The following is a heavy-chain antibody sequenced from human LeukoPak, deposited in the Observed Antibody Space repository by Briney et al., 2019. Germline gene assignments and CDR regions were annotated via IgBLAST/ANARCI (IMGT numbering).Heavy chain of an antibody. CDR3: ARCDSSGYFEAVD. CDR2: INSDGSST. CDR1: GFTFDDYA. D-gene: IGHD3-22*01. Sequence: GGSLRLSCAASGFTFDDYAMHWVRQAPGKGLEWVSGINSDGSSTSYADSVKGRFTISRDNAKNTLYLQLNSLRADDTAVYYCARCDSSGYFEAVDWGQGTLVTVSS. J-gene: IGHJ4*02. V-gene: IGHV3-74*01.